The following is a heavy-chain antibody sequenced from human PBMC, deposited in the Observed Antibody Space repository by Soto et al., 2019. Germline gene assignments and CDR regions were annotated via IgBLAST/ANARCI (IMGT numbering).Heavy chain of an antibody. CDR1: GGSVSYNSYY. V-gene: IGHV4-39*01. J-gene: IGHJ4*02. D-gene: IGHD2-21*01. Sequence: SETLSLTCSVSGGSVSYNSYYWGWIRQPPGKGLEWVGGIFYTGTTYYNPSLKDRLSVSVDTSKNSFSLNLTSVTAADTAVYFCARLVVVAPVANVWGQGALVTVSS. CDR2: IFYTGTT. CDR3: ARLVVVAPVANV.